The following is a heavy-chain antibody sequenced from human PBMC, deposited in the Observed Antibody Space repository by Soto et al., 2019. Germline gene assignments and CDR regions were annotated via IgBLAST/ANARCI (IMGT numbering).Heavy chain of an antibody. V-gene: IGHV1-69*13. J-gene: IGHJ4*02. CDR2: VLPVLGTT. Sequence: SVKVSCKASGDSFTSYAISWVRQAPGQGLEWVGTVLPVLGTTNYAQRFRGRVTITADDSTSTAYLEFMSLRSEDTAKYYGARDRAHRGFDYWGQGTLVTVSS. CDR1: GDSFTSYA. CDR3: ARDRAHRGFDY.